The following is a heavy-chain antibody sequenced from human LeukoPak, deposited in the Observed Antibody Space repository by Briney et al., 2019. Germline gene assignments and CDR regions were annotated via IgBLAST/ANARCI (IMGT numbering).Heavy chain of an antibody. CDR2: IKSKTDGGTT. CDR1: GFTFSNAW. CDR3: TTDSNDFWSGYFRDLYYFDY. Sequence: GWSLRLSCAASGFTFSNAWMSWVRQAPGKGLEWVGRIKSKTDGGTTDYAAPVKGRFTISRDDSKNTLYLQMNSLKTEDTAVYYCTTDSNDFWSGYFRDLYYFDYWGQGTLVTVSS. V-gene: IGHV3-15*01. J-gene: IGHJ4*02. D-gene: IGHD3-3*01.